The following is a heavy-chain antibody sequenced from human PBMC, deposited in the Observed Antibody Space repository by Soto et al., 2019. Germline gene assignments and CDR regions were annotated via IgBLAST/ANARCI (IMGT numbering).Heavy chain of an antibody. CDR2: INPNSGGT. J-gene: IGHJ5*02. V-gene: IGHV1-2*02. CDR3: ARDGGSGWYPTRGNWFDP. CDR1: GYTFTGYY. D-gene: IGHD6-19*01. Sequence: ASVKVSCKASGYTFTGYYMHWVRQAPGQGLEWMGWINPNSGGTNYAQKFQGRVTMTRDTSINTAYMELSRLRSDDTAVYYCARDGGSGWYPTRGNWFDPWGQGTLVTVSS.